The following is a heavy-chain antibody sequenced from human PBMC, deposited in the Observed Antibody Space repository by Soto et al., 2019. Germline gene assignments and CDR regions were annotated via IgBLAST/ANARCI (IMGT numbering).Heavy chain of an antibody. J-gene: IGHJ1*01. Sequence: SETLSLTCTVSGGSISSYYWSWIRQPPGKGLEWIGYIYYSGSTNYNPSLKSRVTISVDTSKNQFSLKLSSVTAADTAVYYCARAHSGSYYQSAYWGQGTLVTVSS. D-gene: IGHD1-26*01. CDR2: IYYSGST. CDR3: ARAHSGSYYQSAY. CDR1: GGSISSYY. V-gene: IGHV4-59*01.